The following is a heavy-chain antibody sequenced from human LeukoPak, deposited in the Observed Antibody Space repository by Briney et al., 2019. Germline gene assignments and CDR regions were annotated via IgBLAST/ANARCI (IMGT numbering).Heavy chain of an antibody. Sequence: PGRSLRLSCAASGFTFDDYAMHWVRQAPGKGLEWVSGISWNSGSIGYADSVKGRFTISRDNAKNSLYLQMNSLRAEDMALYYCAKDGGGYLDYWGQGTLVTVSS. CDR2: ISWNSGSI. J-gene: IGHJ4*02. D-gene: IGHD3-22*01. CDR1: GFTFDDYA. V-gene: IGHV3-9*03. CDR3: AKDGGGYLDY.